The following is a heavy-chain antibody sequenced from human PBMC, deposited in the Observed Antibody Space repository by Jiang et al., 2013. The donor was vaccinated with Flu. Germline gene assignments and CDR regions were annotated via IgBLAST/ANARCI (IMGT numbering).Heavy chain of an antibody. J-gene: IGHJ4*02. CDR2: ISYDGSNK. CDR3: AKDEDGYNLY. Sequence: GVVQPGRSLRLSCAASGFTFSSYGMHWVRQAPGKGLEWVAVISYDGSNKYYADSVKGRFTISRDNSKNTLYLQMNSLRAEDTAVYYCAKDEDGYNLYWGQGTLVTVSS. D-gene: IGHD5-24*01. CDR1: GFTFSSYG. V-gene: IGHV3-30*18.